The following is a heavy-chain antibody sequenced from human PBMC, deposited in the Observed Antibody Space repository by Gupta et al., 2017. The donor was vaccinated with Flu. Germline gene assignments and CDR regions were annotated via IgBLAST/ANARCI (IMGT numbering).Heavy chain of an antibody. D-gene: IGHD3-3*01. Sequence: AASGFTFSSYSRNWVRQVPGKGLEWVSSISSNSSHLYYAASVKVRLTISRDNAKNSLYLQMNSLRAEDTAVYYCAIPNDFWGQGTLVTVSS. J-gene: IGHJ4*02. CDR2: ISSNSSHL. CDR1: GFTFSSYS. V-gene: IGHV3-21*01. CDR3: AIPNDF.